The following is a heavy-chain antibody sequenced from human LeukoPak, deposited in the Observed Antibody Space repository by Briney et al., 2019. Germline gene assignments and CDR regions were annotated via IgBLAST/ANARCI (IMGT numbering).Heavy chain of an antibody. D-gene: IGHD3-22*01. J-gene: IGHJ4*02. V-gene: IGHV3-20*04. CDR1: GFTFDDYG. Sequence: PGGSLRLSCAASGFTFDDYGMSWVRQAPGQGLEWVSGINWNGGSTGYADSVKGRFTISRDNAKNSLYLQMNSLRAEDTAVYYCARDRNSDSTPGGPYFDYWGQGTLVTVSS. CDR2: INWNGGST. CDR3: ARDRNSDSTPGGPYFDY.